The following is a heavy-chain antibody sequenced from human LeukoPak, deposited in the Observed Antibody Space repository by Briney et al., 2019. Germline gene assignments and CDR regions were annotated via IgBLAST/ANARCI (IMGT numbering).Heavy chain of an antibody. D-gene: IGHD1-26*01. Sequence: GESLKISCKGSGYSFTSYWIGWVRQMPGKGLEWMGIIYPGDSDTRYSPSFQGQATISADKSISTAYLQWSSLKASDTAMYYCARQERYSGSYSPQYYFDYWGQGTLVTVSS. CDR1: GYSFTSYW. J-gene: IGHJ4*02. V-gene: IGHV5-51*01. CDR2: IYPGDSDT. CDR3: ARQERYSGSYSPQYYFDY.